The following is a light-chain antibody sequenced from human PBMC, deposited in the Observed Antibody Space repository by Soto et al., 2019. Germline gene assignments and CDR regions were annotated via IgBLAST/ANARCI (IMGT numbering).Light chain of an antibody. CDR2: DAT. V-gene: IGKV1-33*01. CDR3: QHYNSYSEA. Sequence: DIRMTQSPSSLSASVGDRVTITCQAGQDIRNSVNWFQQKVGKAPKLLIYDATNLETGVPSRFSGSGSGTDFTFTISSLQPEDFATYYCQHYNSYSEAFGQGTKVDIK. CDR1: QDIRNS. J-gene: IGKJ1*01.